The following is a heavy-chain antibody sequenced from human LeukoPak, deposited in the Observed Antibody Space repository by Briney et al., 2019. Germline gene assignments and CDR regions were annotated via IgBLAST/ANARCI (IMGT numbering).Heavy chain of an antibody. V-gene: IGHV1-69*13. CDR3: GSGSYYIYDAFYI. CDR2: IIPIFGTA. D-gene: IGHD1-26*01. Sequence: GASVKVSCKASGGTFSSYAISWVRQAPGQGLEWMGGIIPIFGTANYAQKFQGRVTITADESTSTAYMELSSLRSEDTAEYYCGSGSYYIYDAFYIWGQGTMVTVSS. J-gene: IGHJ3*02. CDR1: GGTFSSYA.